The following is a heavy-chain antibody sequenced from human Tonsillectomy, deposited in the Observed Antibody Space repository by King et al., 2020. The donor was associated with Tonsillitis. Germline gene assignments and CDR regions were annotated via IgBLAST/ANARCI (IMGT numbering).Heavy chain of an antibody. CDR2: IYYSGST. D-gene: IGHD6-13*01. CDR3: ASSSSWYEGYFDY. CDR1: GGSSSFY. V-gene: IGHV4-59*01. J-gene: IGHJ4*02. Sequence: QLQESGPGLVKPSETLSLTCTVSGGSSSFYWSWIRQPPGKRLEWIGYIYYSGSTNYNPSLKSRVTMSVVTSKNQFSLKLSSVTAADTAVYYCASSSSWYEGYFDYWGQGTLVTVSS.